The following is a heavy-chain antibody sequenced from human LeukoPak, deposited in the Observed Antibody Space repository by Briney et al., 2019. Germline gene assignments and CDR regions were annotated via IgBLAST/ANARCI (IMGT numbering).Heavy chain of an antibody. Sequence: ASVKVSCKASGGTFSSYAISWVRQAPGQGLEWMGGIIPIYGTANYAQKFQGRVTITADESTSTAYMELSSLRSEDTAVYYCARDPRASVVAATHWFDPWGQGTLVTVSS. CDR3: ARDPRASVVAATHWFDP. V-gene: IGHV1-69*13. CDR2: IIPIYGTA. CDR1: GGTFSSYA. J-gene: IGHJ5*02. D-gene: IGHD2-15*01.